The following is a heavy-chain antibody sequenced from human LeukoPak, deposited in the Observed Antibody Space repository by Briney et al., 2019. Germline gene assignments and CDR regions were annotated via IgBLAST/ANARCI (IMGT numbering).Heavy chain of an antibody. V-gene: IGHV3-74*01. CDR2: SNGDGSGT. D-gene: IGHD1-26*01. CDR1: GFTFSSYS. J-gene: IGHJ3*02. CDR3: ARLCTADCGAFDI. Sequence: GGSLRLSCAASGFTFSSYSMHWVRQAPGKGLVWVSRSNGDGSGTTYADSVKGRFTISRDNAKNTLYLQMNSLRVEDTAVYSCARLCTADCGAFDIWGQGTMVTVSS.